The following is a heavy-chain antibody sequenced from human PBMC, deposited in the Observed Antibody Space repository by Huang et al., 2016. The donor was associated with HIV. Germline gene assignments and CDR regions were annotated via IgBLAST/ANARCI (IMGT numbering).Heavy chain of an antibody. CDR1: GASITNGGYY. CDR2: ICYSVST. V-gene: IGHV4-30-4*08. D-gene: IGHD4-17*01. Sequence: VQLQESGPGLVKPSQTLSLTCTVSGASITNGGYYWSWIRQPPGKGLEWVGYICYSVSTHYHPSLKSRISMSVDTSKNQFSLNLSSVTAADTALYYCARGAVEADDYGDYVLQYWGQGTVVAISS. J-gene: IGHJ4*02. CDR3: ARGAVEADDYGDYVLQY.